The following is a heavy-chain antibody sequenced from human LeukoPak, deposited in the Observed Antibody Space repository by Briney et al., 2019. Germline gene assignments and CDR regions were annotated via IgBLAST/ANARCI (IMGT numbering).Heavy chain of an antibody. CDR1: GFTFSSYG. D-gene: IGHD4-17*01. CDR2: IRHDESSK. V-gene: IGHV3-30*02. CDR3: AKFSYGDYVA. Sequence: PGGSLRLSCAASGFTFSSYGMHWVRQAPGKGLEWVAFIRHDESSKYYADSVKGRFTISRDNSKNTLSLQMNSLRPDDTAVYYCAKFSYGDYVAWGQGTLVIVSS. J-gene: IGHJ5*02.